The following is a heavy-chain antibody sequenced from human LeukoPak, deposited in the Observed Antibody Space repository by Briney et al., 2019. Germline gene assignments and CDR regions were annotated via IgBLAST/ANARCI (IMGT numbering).Heavy chain of an antibody. CDR1: GYSISSGYY. Sequence: SETLSLTCAVSGYSISSGYYWGWIRQPPGKGLEWIGSIYHSGSTYYNPSLKSRVTISVDTSKNQFSLKLSSVTAADTAVYYCARAQDCSSTSCYTLHDAFDIWGQGTMVTVSS. CDR2: IYHSGST. V-gene: IGHV4-38-2*01. J-gene: IGHJ3*02. CDR3: ARAQDCSSTSCYTLHDAFDI. D-gene: IGHD2-2*02.